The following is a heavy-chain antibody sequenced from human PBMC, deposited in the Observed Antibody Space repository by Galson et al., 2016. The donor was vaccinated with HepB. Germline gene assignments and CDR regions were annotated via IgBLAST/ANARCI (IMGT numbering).Heavy chain of an antibody. J-gene: IGHJ6*02. D-gene: IGHD6-13*01. CDR2: ISSGSDYI. CDR3: AKDSEISAAGAGHYYYALDV. CDR1: GFTFSSYN. V-gene: IGHV3-21*01. Sequence: SLRLSCAASGFTFSSYNMNWVRQAPGKGLEWVSSISSGSDYIYYADSLQGRFTISRDNAKNSVSLQMNSLRADDTAVYYCAKDSEISAAGAGHYYYALDVWGQGTTVTVSS.